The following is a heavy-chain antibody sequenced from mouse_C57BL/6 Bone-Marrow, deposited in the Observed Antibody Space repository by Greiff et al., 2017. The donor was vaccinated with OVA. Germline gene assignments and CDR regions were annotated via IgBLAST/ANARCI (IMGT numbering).Heavy chain of an antibody. CDR1: GYTFPSYG. J-gene: IGHJ4*01. CDR2: IYPRSGNT. D-gene: IGHD2-5*01. CDR3: ARYYSNYFYAMDY. V-gene: IGHV1-81*01. Sequence: VQLQQSGAELARPGASVKLSCKASGYTFPSYGISWVKQRTGQGLEWIGEIYPRSGNTYYNEKFKGKATLPADKSSSTAYMELRSLTSADSAVYFCARYYSNYFYAMDYWGPGTSVPVSS.